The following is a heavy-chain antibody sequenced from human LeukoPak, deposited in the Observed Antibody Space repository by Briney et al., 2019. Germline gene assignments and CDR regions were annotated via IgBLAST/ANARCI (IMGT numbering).Heavy chain of an antibody. CDR1: GYHFASYW. Sequence: GESLKISCKASGYHFASYWIGWVRQMPGKGLEWMGIIYPDDSDTKYSPSFQGQVTISVDTSITTAYLEWRSLKASDSAMYYCAVTTLSTWGQGTLVTVSS. CDR2: IYPDDSDT. V-gene: IGHV5-51*01. CDR3: AVTTLST. J-gene: IGHJ5*02. D-gene: IGHD1-1*01.